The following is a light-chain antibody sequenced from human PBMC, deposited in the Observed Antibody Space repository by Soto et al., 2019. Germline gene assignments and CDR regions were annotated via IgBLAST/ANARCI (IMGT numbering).Light chain of an antibody. CDR1: NIGSQS. CDR3: QVWDSSSDHSGV. CDR2: YDR. Sequence: SYVLTQPPSVSVSPGNTARITCGGNNIGSQSVHWYQQKPGQAPVLVVFYDRVRPSGIPERFSGSNSGNTATLTIRRAEAGDEADYYCQVWDSSSDHSGVFGGGTQLTVL. V-gene: IGLV3-21*04. J-gene: IGLJ2*01.